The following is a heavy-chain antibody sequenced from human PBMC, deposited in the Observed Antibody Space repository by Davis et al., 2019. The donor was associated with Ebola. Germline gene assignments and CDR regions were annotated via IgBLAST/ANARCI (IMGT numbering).Heavy chain of an antibody. V-gene: IGHV1-18*01. D-gene: IGHD6-13*01. J-gene: IGHJ4*02. Sequence: AASVKVSCKASGYTFANYRISWVRQAPGQGLEWMGWVSTYSGHTNFAQNVQGRVTMTTDTSTSTAYMELRSLTPDDTAIYYCARGAIAASGNPHLGHWGQGTRVTVSS. CDR3: ARGAIAASGNPHLGH. CDR2: VSTYSGHT. CDR1: GYTFANYR.